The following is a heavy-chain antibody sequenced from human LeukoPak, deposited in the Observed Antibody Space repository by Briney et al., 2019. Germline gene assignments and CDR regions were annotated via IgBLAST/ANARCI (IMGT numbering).Heavy chain of an antibody. V-gene: IGHV4-59*01. D-gene: IGHD6-13*01. CDR1: GGSISSYY. CDR2: IYYSGST. J-gene: IGHJ6*03. CDR3: ARDSSSRTYYYYYYMDV. Sequence: PSETLSLTCTVSGGSISSYYWSWLRQPPGKGLEWNGYIYYSGSTNYNPSLTSRGTISVETTKNHFSLKLSSVTAADTAVYYCARDSSSRTYYYYYYMDVWGKGTTVTVSS.